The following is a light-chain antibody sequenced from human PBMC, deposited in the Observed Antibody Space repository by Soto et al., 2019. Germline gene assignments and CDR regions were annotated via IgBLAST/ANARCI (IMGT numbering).Light chain of an antibody. Sequence: EIELTQAPCTLSLSAGERAALSCRASQSVSSSYLAWYQQKPGQAPRLLIYDASTRATGIPARFSASGSGTEFTLTISSLQSEDFAVYYCQQYNSCSFTFGGGTEVDIK. J-gene: IGKJ4*01. V-gene: IGKV3-15*01. CDR2: DAS. CDR3: QQYNSCSFT. CDR1: QSVSSSY.